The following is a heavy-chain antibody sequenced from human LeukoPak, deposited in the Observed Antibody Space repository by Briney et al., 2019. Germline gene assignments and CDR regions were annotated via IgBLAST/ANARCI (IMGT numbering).Heavy chain of an antibody. J-gene: IGHJ5*02. Sequence: TPSETLSLTCTVSGGSISSDNYYWGWIRQPPGKGLELIGSINYSGSTYYNPSLRSRVTIFVDTSKIQFSLRLNSVTAADAAVYYCARRPFGGGWFDPWGQGTLVTVSS. V-gene: IGHV4-39*01. CDR1: GGSISSDNYY. CDR3: ARRPFGGGWFDP. CDR2: INYSGST. D-gene: IGHD3-3*01.